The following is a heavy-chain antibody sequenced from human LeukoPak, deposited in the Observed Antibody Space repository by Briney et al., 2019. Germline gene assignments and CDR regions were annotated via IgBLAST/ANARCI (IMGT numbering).Heavy chain of an antibody. Sequence: GGSLRLSCAASGFTFSSYDMHWVRQATGKGLEWVSAIGTAADTYYPGSVKGRFTISRENAKNSLYLQMNSLRAGDTAVYYCARASIFYGDLTYYYYGMDVWGQGTMVTVSS. CDR2: IGTAADT. CDR3: ARASIFYGDLTYYYYGMDV. CDR1: GFTFSSYD. D-gene: IGHD4-17*01. J-gene: IGHJ6*02. V-gene: IGHV3-13*01.